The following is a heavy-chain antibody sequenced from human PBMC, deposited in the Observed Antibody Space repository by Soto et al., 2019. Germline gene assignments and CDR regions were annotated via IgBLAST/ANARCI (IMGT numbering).Heavy chain of an antibody. CDR3: ASDYGSNWRL. CDR2: INAGNGNT. V-gene: IGHV1-3*01. Sequence: QAHLVQSGTEVKMPGDSVQVSCKASGFVSTNHNFHWVRQAPGQSLEWMGRINAGNGNTQYSQNFQGIVTLPSDPSASTAFMELTNLRFEDRAMYYCASDYGSNWRLWGQGTLVSVSS. J-gene: IGHJ4*02. CDR1: GFVSTNHN. D-gene: IGHD6-19*01.